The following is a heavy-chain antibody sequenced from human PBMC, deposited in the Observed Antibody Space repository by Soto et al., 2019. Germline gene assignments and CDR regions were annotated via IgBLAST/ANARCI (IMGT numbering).Heavy chain of an antibody. Sequence: SETLSLTCTVSGGSISSYYWSWIRQPPGKGLEWIGYIYYSGSTNYNPSLKSRVTISVDKSKNQFSLKLSSVTAADTAVYYCARAERAAAGLFDYWGRGTLVTVSS. J-gene: IGHJ4*02. D-gene: IGHD6-13*01. CDR3: ARAERAAAGLFDY. CDR2: IYYSGST. CDR1: GGSISSYY. V-gene: IGHV4-59*12.